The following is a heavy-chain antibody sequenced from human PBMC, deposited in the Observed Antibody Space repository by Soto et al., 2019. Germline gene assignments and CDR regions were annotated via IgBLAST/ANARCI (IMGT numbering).Heavy chain of an antibody. CDR3: AKSHTIFGVVWLSHAFDI. J-gene: IGHJ3*02. CDR1: GFTFSSYA. D-gene: IGHD3-3*01. Sequence: GGSLRLSCAASGFTFSSYAMSWVRQAPGKGLEWVSAISGSGGSTYYADSVKGRFTISRDNSKNTLYLQMNSLRAEDTAVYYCAKSHTIFGVVWLSHAFDIWGQGTMVTVSS. V-gene: IGHV3-23*01. CDR2: ISGSGGST.